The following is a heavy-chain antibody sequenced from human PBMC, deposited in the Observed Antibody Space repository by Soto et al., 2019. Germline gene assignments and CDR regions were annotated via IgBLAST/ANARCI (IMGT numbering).Heavy chain of an antibody. J-gene: IGHJ4*02. CDR3: ARGAYSSGAAIDF. D-gene: IGHD5-18*01. CDR2: INHTGST. CDR1: GGSFNVYH. Sequence: SATLSLTCPVFGGSFNVYHWSWIRQPPGKGLEWIGKINHTGSTNYNPSLKSRVTISVDTSKNQFSLKVNSLTAADTAVYYCARGAYSSGAAIDFWGQGTLVTVS. V-gene: IGHV4-34*01.